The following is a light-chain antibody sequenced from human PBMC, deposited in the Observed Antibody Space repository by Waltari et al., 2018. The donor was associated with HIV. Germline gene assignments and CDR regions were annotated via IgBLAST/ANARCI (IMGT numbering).Light chain of an antibody. V-gene: IGLV2-8*01. J-gene: IGLJ2*01. CDR3: TSYAGSTFPI. CDR1: RNDVGGYDY. Sequence: QSALTQPPSASGSPGQSVTISCTGTRNDVGGYDYVSWYQQFPGKAPKLIIYQVTKRPSGVPDRFVGSKSGSTASLTVSGLQAEDEADYYCTSYAGSTFPIFGGGTKLTVL. CDR2: QVT.